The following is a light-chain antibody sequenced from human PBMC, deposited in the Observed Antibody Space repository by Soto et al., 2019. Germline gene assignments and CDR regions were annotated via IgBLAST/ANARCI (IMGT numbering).Light chain of an antibody. Sequence: EVVLTQSPATLSLSPGERATLTCRASQSVSGYLAWYQHKPGQTPRPLVYSASNRAPGTPARFSGSGSGTDFTLTISSLEPEDFSVYYCQQRCSSPYTFGPGTKLEI. CDR2: SAS. CDR1: QSVSGY. V-gene: IGKV3-11*01. CDR3: QQRCSSPYT. J-gene: IGKJ2*01.